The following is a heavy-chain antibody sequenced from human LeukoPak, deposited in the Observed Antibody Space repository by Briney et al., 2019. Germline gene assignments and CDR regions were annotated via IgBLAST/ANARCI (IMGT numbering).Heavy chain of an antibody. J-gene: IGHJ3*02. CDR2: IYTSGST. V-gene: IGHV4-61*02. Sequence: SETLSLTCTVSGDSITNDNHYWSWIRQPAGKGLEWIGRIYTSGSTNYNPSLKSRVTISVDTSKNQFSLKLSSVTAADTAVYYCARDGPGAFDIWGQGTMVTVSS. CDR1: GDSITNDNHY. CDR3: ARDGPGAFDI.